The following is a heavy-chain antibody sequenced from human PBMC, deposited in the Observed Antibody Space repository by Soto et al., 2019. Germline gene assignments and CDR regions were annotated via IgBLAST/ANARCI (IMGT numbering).Heavy chain of an antibody. Sequence: GGSLRLSCAASGFNLSHPWMTWVRQAAGKGLQWVGRIKSKTDGGTADYAAPVKGRFTISRDDSKNTVYLQMSSLKTEDTAVYYCTTGIYYDILTGYHDVAYWGQGTLVTVSS. J-gene: IGHJ4*02. D-gene: IGHD3-9*01. CDR3: TTGIYYDILTGYHDVAY. CDR2: IKSKTDGGTA. V-gene: IGHV3-15*01. CDR1: GFNLSHPW.